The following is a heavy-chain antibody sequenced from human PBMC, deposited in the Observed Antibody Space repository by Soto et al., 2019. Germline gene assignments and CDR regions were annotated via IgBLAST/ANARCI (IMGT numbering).Heavy chain of an antibody. D-gene: IGHD2-8*01. CDR2: IYPGDSDT. CDR3: ARHIGNVRYYYYAMDV. V-gene: IGHV5-51*01. Sequence: PVESLNSGGAGGGDTFTDYWIGWVRQLPGKGLEWMGIIYPGDSDTRYSPSFQGHVTITVDKSASTAYLQWNTLKASDTAMYDCARHIGNVRYYYYAMDVWGQGTTVHVS. J-gene: IGHJ6*02. CDR1: GDTFTDYW.